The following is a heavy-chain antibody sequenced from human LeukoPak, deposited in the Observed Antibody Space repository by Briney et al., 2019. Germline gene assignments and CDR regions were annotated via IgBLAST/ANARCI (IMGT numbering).Heavy chain of an antibody. CDR3: VRVTQLGRKRWFDP. V-gene: IGHV3-7*01. J-gene: IGHJ5*02. D-gene: IGHD3-10*01. CDR1: GFTFSSYW. CDR2: INEDGSDK. Sequence: GGSLRLSCAASGFTFSSYWMSWVRQAPGKGLEWVANINEDGSDKYYVDSVKGRFTISRDNAKNSLYLQMNSLRVEDTAVYYCVRVTQLGRKRWFDPWGQGTQVTVSS.